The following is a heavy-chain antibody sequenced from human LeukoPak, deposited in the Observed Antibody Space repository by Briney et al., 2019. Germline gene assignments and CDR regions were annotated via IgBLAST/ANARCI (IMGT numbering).Heavy chain of an antibody. V-gene: IGHV4-59*08. Sequence: SETLSLTCTVSGDSISGYFWSWIRQTPGKGLEWIGYVHYSGATNYNPSLKGRVTMSVDTSKDQFSPKLNSVNAADTAMYYCARHRSPLESFHHWGQGTLVTVSS. CDR1: GDSISGYF. J-gene: IGHJ1*01. D-gene: IGHD3-3*01. CDR2: VHYSGAT. CDR3: ARHRSPLESFHH.